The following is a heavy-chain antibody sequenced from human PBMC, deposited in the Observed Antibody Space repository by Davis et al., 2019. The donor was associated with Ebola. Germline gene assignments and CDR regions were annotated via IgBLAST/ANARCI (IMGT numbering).Heavy chain of an antibody. D-gene: IGHD3-22*01. CDR1: GYSFTSYW. CDR3: ARHNIGYFDYYYGMDV. Sequence: GESLKISCKGSGYSFTSYWIGWVRQMPGKGLEWMGIIYPGYSDTRYSPSFQGQVTISADKSISTAYLQWSSLKASDTAMYYCARHNIGYFDYYYGMDVWGQGTTVTVSS. CDR2: IYPGYSDT. V-gene: IGHV5-51*01. J-gene: IGHJ6*02.